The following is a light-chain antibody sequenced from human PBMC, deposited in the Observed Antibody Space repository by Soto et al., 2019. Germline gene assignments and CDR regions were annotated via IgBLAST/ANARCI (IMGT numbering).Light chain of an antibody. CDR1: QDISTW. CDR3: PHRV. Sequence: DIQMTQSPSTLSASVGDSVTITCRASQDISTWLAWYQQRPGKAPHLLIYDASRLQSGVPSRFSGSGSGKGFPPTVRSLAPYDFSNYYRPHRVFRPWTKVEIK. CDR2: DAS. V-gene: IGKV1-5*01. J-gene: IGKJ3*01.